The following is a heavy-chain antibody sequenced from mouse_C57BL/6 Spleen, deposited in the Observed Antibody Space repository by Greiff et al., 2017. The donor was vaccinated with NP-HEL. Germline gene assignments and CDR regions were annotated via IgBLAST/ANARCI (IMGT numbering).Heavy chain of an antibody. Sequence: EVHLVESGPELVKPGASVKMSCKASGYTFTDYNMHWVKQSHGKSLEWIGYINPNNGGTSYNQKFKGKATLTVNKSSSTAYMELRSLTSEDSAVYYCAGGYDGYYPAWFAYWGQGTLVTVSA. D-gene: IGHD2-3*01. CDR2: INPNNGGT. J-gene: IGHJ3*01. CDR3: AGGYDGYYPAWFAY. V-gene: IGHV1-22*01. CDR1: GYTFTDYN.